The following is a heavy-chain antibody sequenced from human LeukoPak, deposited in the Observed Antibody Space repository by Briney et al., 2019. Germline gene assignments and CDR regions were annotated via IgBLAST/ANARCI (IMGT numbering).Heavy chain of an antibody. Sequence: GASVKVPCKASGYTFTSYYMHWVRQAPGQGLEWMGIINPSGGSTSYAQKFQGRVTMTRDTSTRTVYMELSSLRSEDTAVYYCARVVTGYSGYDFRGSGGNYFDYWGQGTLVTVSS. D-gene: IGHD5-12*01. CDR3: ARVVTGYSGYDFRGSGGNYFDY. CDR2: INPSGGST. J-gene: IGHJ4*02. CDR1: GYTFTSYY. V-gene: IGHV1-46*01.